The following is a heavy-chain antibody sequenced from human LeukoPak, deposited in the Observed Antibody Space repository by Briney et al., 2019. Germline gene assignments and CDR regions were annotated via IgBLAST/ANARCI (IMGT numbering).Heavy chain of an antibody. D-gene: IGHD1-26*01. J-gene: IGHJ4*02. Sequence: SETLSLTCAVSGGSITTTDFDWAWLRQPPGQGFEWIATISSSGKSYYYPSLMSRVTISVDTSKNQFSLDVTSVAAADTGLFYCARFKGGTGFDYWGRGILVIVS. CDR2: ISSSGKS. CDR3: ARFKGGTGFDY. V-gene: IGHV4-39*01. CDR1: GGSITTTDFD.